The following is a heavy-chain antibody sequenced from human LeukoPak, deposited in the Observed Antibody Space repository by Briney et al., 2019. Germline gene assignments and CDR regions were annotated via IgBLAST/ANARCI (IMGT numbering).Heavy chain of an antibody. CDR1: GFTFSSYW. Sequence: GGSLRLSCAASGFTFSSYWMSWVRQAPGKGLEWVANIKQDGSEKYYVDSVKGRFTISRDNAKNSLYLQMNGLRAEDTAVYYCARDVDELRYGTWYYSDYWGQGTLVTVSS. CDR3: ARDVDELRYGTWYYSDY. J-gene: IGHJ4*02. D-gene: IGHD1-26*01. V-gene: IGHV3-7*01. CDR2: IKQDGSEK.